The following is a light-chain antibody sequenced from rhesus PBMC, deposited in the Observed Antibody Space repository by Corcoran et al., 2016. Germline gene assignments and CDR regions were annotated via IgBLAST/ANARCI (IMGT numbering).Light chain of an antibody. V-gene: IGKV1-25*01. Sequence: DIQMTQSPSSVSASVGDRVTITCRASQGIASYLAWYQQKPGKAPNLLIFYATTLQSGVPSRFSGRGSGTEFPLTLSSLQPEDFATYFCQQYYGLPTFGGGTKVEIK. CDR3: QQYYGLPT. J-gene: IGKJ4*01. CDR1: QGIASY. CDR2: YAT.